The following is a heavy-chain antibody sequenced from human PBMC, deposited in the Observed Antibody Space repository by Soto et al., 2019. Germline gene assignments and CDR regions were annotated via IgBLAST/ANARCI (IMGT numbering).Heavy chain of an antibody. Sequence: ASVKVSCKVSGYTLTELSMHWVRQAPGKGLEWMGGFDPEDGETIYAQKFQGRVTMTEDTSTDTAYMELSSLRSEDTAVYYCATKTGGYSYGLYYYYMDGWGKGTTVTVSS. CDR1: GYTLTELS. CDR2: FDPEDGET. J-gene: IGHJ6*03. CDR3: ATKTGGYSYGLYYYYMDG. V-gene: IGHV1-24*01. D-gene: IGHD5-18*01.